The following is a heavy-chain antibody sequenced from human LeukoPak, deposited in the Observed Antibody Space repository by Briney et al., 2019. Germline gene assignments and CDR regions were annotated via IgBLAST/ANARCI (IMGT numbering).Heavy chain of an antibody. Sequence: GGSLRLSCAASGFTFSDYYMSWIRQAPGKGLEWVSYISSSGSTIYYAVSVKGRFTISRDNAKNSLYLQMNSLRAEDTALYYCARSGSYPNWFDPWGQGTLVTVSS. J-gene: IGHJ5*02. D-gene: IGHD1-26*01. CDR1: GFTFSDYY. V-gene: IGHV3-11*01. CDR2: ISSSGSTI. CDR3: ARSGSYPNWFDP.